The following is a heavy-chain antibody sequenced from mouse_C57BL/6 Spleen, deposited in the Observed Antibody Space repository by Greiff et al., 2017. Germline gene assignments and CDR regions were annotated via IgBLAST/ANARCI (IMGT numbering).Heavy chain of an antibody. Sequence: LQESGAELAKPGASVKLSCTASGYTFTSYWMHWVKQRPGQGLEWIGYINPSSGYTKYNQKFKDKATLTADKSSSTAYMQLSSLTNEDSAVXYCAKGSRFDYWGQGTTLTVSS. CDR2: INPSSGYT. CDR1: GYTFTSYW. V-gene: IGHV1-7*01. CDR3: AKGSRFDY. D-gene: IGHD1-1*01. J-gene: IGHJ2*01.